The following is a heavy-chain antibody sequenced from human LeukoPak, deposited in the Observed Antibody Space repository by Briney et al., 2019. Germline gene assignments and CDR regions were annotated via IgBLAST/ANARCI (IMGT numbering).Heavy chain of an antibody. Sequence: SDTLSLTCTVSGGSISSYYWSWLRQPPGKGLEWIGYISYSGSTNYSPSLKSRVTMSVDTSKNQFSLKLSSVTAADTAVYYCARDGVGSSWSFDYWGQGTLVTVSS. CDR2: ISYSGST. CDR1: GGSISSYY. J-gene: IGHJ4*02. D-gene: IGHD6-13*01. CDR3: ARDGVGSSWSFDY. V-gene: IGHV4-59*01.